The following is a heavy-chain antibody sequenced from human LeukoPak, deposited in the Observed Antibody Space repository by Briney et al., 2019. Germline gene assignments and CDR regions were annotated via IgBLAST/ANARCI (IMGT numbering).Heavy chain of an antibody. V-gene: IGHV3-48*03. CDR2: ISSSGSTI. CDR1: GFTFSSYE. CDR3: ARRSAARDAFDI. J-gene: IGHJ3*02. D-gene: IGHD6-6*01. Sequence: GGSLRLSCAASGFTFSSYEMNWVRQAPGKGLEWVSYISSSGSTIYYADSVKGRFTISRDNAKNSLYLQMNSLRAEDTAVYYCARRSAARDAFDIWGQGTMVTVSS.